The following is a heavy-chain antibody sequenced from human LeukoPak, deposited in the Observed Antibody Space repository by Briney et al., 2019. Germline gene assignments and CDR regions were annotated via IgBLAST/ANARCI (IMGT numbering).Heavy chain of an antibody. CDR3: AKEDSGYIYYYYGMDV. Sequence: GGPLRLSCAASGFTFTSYAMSWVRQAPGKGLEWVSAISGSGDSTYYADSVKGRFTISRDNSKNTLYLQMNSLRAEDTAVYYCAKEDSGYIYYYYGMDVWGQGTTVTVSS. CDR1: GFTFTSYA. CDR2: ISGSGDST. D-gene: IGHD5-12*01. V-gene: IGHV3-23*01. J-gene: IGHJ6*02.